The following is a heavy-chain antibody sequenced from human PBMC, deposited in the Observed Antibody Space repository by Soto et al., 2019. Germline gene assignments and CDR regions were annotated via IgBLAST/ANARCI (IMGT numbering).Heavy chain of an antibody. CDR2: IFHSGST. CDR1: RAFINSGGFY. Sequence: QEQLQESGPGLGKPSQTLSLTCSDCRAFINSGGFYYSWIRQPPVKGLEWLGYIFHSGSTLYNPSLRGRLTLSADTSRNQLSLHLTSVTGADTAVYYCVRGGIAGHWFDPWGQGILVTVSS. D-gene: IGHD2-15*01. CDR3: VRGGIAGHWFDP. J-gene: IGHJ5*02. V-gene: IGHV4-31*03.